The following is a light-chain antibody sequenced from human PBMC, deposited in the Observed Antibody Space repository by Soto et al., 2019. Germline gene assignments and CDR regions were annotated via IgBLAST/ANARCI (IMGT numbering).Light chain of an antibody. Sequence: QSVLTQTPSASGTPGQRVTISCSGSSSNIGSNYVYWYRQLPGTAPKLLIYANSQRPSGVPDRFSCSKSGTSASLAISGLRSEDEADYYCATWDDSLRGVVFGGGTKLTV. V-gene: IGLV1-47*01. CDR1: SSNIGSNY. J-gene: IGLJ2*01. CDR3: ATWDDSLRGVV. CDR2: ANS.